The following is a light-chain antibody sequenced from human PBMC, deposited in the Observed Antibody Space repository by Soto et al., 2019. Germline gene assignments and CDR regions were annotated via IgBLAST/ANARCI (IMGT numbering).Light chain of an antibody. CDR2: SAS. CDR3: QQAHSFPLT. J-gene: IGKJ3*01. Sequence: DIPMTQSPSSVSASVGDRVTITCRASRDINKWLAWHQQKPGKAPNLLIFSASSLQSGVPSRFRCSGSGTDFTLTISNLQPEDVAIFYCQQAHSFPLTFGPGTKVDLK. V-gene: IGKV1-12*01. CDR1: RDINKW.